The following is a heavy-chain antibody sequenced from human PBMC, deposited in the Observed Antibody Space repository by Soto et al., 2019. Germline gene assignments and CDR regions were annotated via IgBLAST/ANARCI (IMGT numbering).Heavy chain of an antibody. CDR3: TAGSGWESDT. Sequence: DVQLVESGGGLVQPGGSLRLSCGVSEFTFGTAWMTWVRQGPGKGLEWVANIKQDGGEKHYLESVRGRFSISRDNAKKSLYLEMNSLRAEDTAVYYCTAGSGWESDTWGQGTLVTVSS. CDR1: EFTFGTAW. J-gene: IGHJ5*02. V-gene: IGHV3-7*05. CDR2: IKQDGGEK. D-gene: IGHD6-19*01.